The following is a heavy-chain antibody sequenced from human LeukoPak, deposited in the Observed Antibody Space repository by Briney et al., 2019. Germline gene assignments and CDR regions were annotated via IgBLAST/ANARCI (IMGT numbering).Heavy chain of an antibody. CDR2: ISSSSSYI. Sequence: KSGGSLRLSCAASGFTFSSYSMNWVRQAPGKGLEWFSSISSSSSYIYYADSVKGRFTISRDNAKNSLYLQMNSLRAEDTAVYYCARDPLTYCGGDCYSPFDPWGQGTLVTVSS. CDR3: ARDPLTYCGGDCYSPFDP. CDR1: GFTFSSYS. V-gene: IGHV3-21*01. D-gene: IGHD2-21*01. J-gene: IGHJ5*02.